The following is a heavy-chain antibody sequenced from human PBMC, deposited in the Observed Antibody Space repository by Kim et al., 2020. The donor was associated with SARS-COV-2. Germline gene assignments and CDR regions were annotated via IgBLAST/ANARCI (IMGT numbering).Heavy chain of an antibody. CDR3: ARHQGYSSSFLSY. J-gene: IGHJ4*02. D-gene: IGHD6-13*01. V-gene: IGHV4-39*01. Sequence: PSLKSRATISVDTSKNPFSLELSSVTAADTAVYYCARHQGYSSSFLSYWGQGTLVTVSS.